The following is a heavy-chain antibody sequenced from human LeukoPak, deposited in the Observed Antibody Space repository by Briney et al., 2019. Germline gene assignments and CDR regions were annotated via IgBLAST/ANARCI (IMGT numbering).Heavy chain of an antibody. CDR2: INPSGGST. J-gene: IGHJ4*02. V-gene: IGHV1-46*01. CDR3: ARVDYYDSSGYFGGYFDY. CDR1: GYTFTSYY. Sequence: ASVKVSCKASGYTFTSYYMHWVRQAPGQGLEWMGIINPSGGSTSYAQKFQGRVTMTRDTSTSTVYMELSSLRSEDTAVYYCARVDYYDSSGYFGGYFDYWGQGTLVTVSS. D-gene: IGHD3-22*01.